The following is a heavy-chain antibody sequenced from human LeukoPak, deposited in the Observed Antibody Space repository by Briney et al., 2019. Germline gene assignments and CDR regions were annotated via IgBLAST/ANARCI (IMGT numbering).Heavy chain of an antibody. CDR3: ARQKGGAVAMIDY. CDR1: GGSISSSSYY. Sequence: SETLSLTCTVSGGSISSSSYYWGWIRQPPGKGLEWIGSIYYSGSTYYNPSLKSRVTISVDTSKNQFSLKLSSVTAADTAVYYCARQKGGAVAMIDYWGQGTLVTVSS. V-gene: IGHV4-39*01. J-gene: IGHJ4*02. CDR2: IYYSGST. D-gene: IGHD6-19*01.